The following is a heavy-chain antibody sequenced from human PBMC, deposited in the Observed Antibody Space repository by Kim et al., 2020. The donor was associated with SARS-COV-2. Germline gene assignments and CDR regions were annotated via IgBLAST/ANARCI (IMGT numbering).Heavy chain of an antibody. CDR1: GGSMNHFH. Sequence: SETLSLTCTVSGGSMNHFHWTWIRQSPGRGLEWIGYVFDSETTNYNPALQTRVSMSIDTSKNQVPLKVRSVTAADTAVYYCARGRDGYNYDVDSWGQGILLTVSA. D-gene: IGHD2-21*01. CDR3: ARGRDGYNYDVDS. CDR2: VFDSETT. J-gene: IGHJ4*02. V-gene: IGHV4-59*13.